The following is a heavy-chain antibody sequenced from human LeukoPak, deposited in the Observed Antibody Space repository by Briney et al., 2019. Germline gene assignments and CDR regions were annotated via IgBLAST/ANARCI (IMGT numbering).Heavy chain of an antibody. J-gene: IGHJ4*02. CDR2: IYPGDSDT. CDR3: ARSATVATSHDY. Sequence: GESLKISCKGSGYSFTTYWIGWVRQMPGKGLELMGIIYPGDSDTRYSPSFRGQVTISADKSISTAYLQWSSLKASDTAMYYCARSATVATSHDYWGQGTLVTVSS. D-gene: IGHD4-17*01. V-gene: IGHV5-51*01. CDR1: GYSFTTYW.